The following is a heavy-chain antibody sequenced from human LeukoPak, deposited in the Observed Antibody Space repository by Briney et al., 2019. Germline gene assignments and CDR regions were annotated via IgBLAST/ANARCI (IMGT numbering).Heavy chain of an antibody. D-gene: IGHD5-12*01. CDR2: INSDGSST. CDR1: GSTFSSYW. Sequence: GGSLRLSCAASGSTFSSYWMHWVRQAPGKGLVWVSRINSDGSSTSYADSVKGRFTISRDNAKNTLYLQMNSLRAEDTAVYYCARGNSASGYSGYDGAFDIWGQGTMVTVSS. J-gene: IGHJ3*02. CDR3: ARGNSASGYSGYDGAFDI. V-gene: IGHV3-74*01.